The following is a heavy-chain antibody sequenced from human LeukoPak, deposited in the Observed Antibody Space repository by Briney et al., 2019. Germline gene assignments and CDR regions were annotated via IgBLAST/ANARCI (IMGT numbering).Heavy chain of an antibody. CDR3: VRTGYSSGWHAKAFYYYGMDV. D-gene: IGHD6-19*01. J-gene: IGHJ6*02. CDR2: IIPILGIA. CDR1: GGTFSSYA. V-gene: IGHV1-69*04. Sequence: SVKVSCKASGGTFSSYAISWVRQAPGQGLEWMGRIIPILGIANYAQKFQGRVTITADKSTSTAYMELSSLRSEDTAVYYCVRTGYSSGWHAKAFYYYGMDVWGQGTTVTVSS.